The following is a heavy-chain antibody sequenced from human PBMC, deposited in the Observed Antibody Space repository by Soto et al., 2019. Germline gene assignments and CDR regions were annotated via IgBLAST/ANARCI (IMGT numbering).Heavy chain of an antibody. Sequence: EVQLLESGGGLVQPGGSLRLSCAASEFIFSSYGMSWVRQAPGKGLEWVSSISATSGSTYYADSVKGRFTISRDNSMNTLYLQMNSLRAEDTAVYYCAKIVVAAGIAYWGQGTLVTVSS. D-gene: IGHD2-2*01. CDR3: AKIVVAAGIAY. CDR1: EFIFSSYG. J-gene: IGHJ4*02. CDR2: ISATSGST. V-gene: IGHV3-23*01.